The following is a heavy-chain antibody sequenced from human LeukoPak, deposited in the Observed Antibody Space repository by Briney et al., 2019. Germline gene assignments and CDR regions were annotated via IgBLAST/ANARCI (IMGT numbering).Heavy chain of an antibody. V-gene: IGHV1-3*01. Sequence: ASVKASCKASGYTFTSYAMHWVRQAPGQRLEWMGWINAGNGNTKYSQKFQGRVTITRDTSASTAYMELSSLRSEDTAVYYCARARYYGDYFFNYWGQGTLVTVSS. CDR1: GYTFTSYA. CDR3: ARARYYGDYFFNY. CDR2: INAGNGNT. D-gene: IGHD4-17*01. J-gene: IGHJ4*02.